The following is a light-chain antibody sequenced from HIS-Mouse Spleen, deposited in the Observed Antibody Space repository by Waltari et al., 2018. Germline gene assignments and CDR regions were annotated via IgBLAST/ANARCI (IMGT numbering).Light chain of an antibody. CDR2: EGS. J-gene: IGLJ3*02. CDR3: CSYAGSSTWV. CDR1: SSDVGSYNL. V-gene: IGLV2-23*01. Sequence: QSALTQPASVSGSPGQSIPISCTGTSSDVGSYNLVSWYQQPPGKAPKLMIYEGSKRPSGVSNRFSGSKSGNTASLTISGLQAEDEADYYCCSYAGSSTWVFGGGTK.